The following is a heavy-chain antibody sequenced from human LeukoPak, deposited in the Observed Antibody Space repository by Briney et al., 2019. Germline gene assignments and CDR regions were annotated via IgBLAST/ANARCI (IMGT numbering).Heavy chain of an antibody. Sequence: SETLSLTCIVSGGSISTSAYYWGWIRQPPGKGLEWIGSIHYGGSTYSNPSLKSRVTISVDTSKNQFSLKLSSVTAADTAVYYCARHYTVTPDYWGQGTLVTVSS. V-gene: IGHV4-39*01. J-gene: IGHJ4*02. CDR1: GGSISTSAYY. D-gene: IGHD4-17*01. CDR3: ARHYTVTPDY. CDR2: IHYGGST.